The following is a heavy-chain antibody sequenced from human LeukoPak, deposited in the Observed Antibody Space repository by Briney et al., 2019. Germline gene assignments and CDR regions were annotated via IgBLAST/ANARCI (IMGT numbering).Heavy chain of an antibody. CDR3: AREGGDYGDYVLSY. J-gene: IGHJ4*02. CDR2: IKQDGSEK. V-gene: IGHV3-7*01. D-gene: IGHD4-17*01. CDR1: GFTFSSYW. Sequence: GGSLRLSCAASGFTFSSYWRSWVRQAPGKGLEWVANIKQDGSEKYYVDSVKGRFTISRDNAKNSLYLQMNSLRAEDTAVYYCAREGGDYGDYVLSYWGQGTLVTVSS.